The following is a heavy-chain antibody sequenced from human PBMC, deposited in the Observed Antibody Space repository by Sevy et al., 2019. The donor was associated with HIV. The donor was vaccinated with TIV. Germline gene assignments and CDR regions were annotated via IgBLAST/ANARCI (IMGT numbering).Heavy chain of an antibody. CDR3: ARARRPETNYFCMDV. Sequence: SETLSLTCDVSGFSISNNFYWGWIRQPPGKGLEWIGSICHSGTTYYCPSLNSRVTMSVDMSNNQFALRLTSVTAADTTVYYCARARRPETNYFCMDVWGKGTTVTVSS. V-gene: IGHV4-38-2*01. CDR2: ICHSGTT. CDR1: GFSISNNFY. D-gene: IGHD3-3*01. J-gene: IGHJ6*03.